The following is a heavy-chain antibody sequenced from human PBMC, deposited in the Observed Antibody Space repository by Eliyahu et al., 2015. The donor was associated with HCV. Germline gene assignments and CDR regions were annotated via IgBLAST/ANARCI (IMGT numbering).Heavy chain of an antibody. D-gene: IGHD3-3*01. V-gene: IGHV3-48*03. CDR3: ARNLQFESGSAYRPHDL. J-gene: IGHJ4*02. CDR2: ITTSTAT. Sequence: EEQLVESGGGLVQPGGSLRCSCVGSGFRFSNLEFNWVRQAPGKGLEWIASITTSTATHYADSVKGRFTISRDNAQRSLYLQMNSLRAEDTAVYYCARNLQFESGSAYRPHDLWGQGTLVTVSS. CDR1: GFRFSNLE.